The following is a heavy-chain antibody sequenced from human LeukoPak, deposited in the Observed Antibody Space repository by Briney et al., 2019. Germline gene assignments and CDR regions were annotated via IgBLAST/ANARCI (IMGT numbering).Heavy chain of an antibody. Sequence: GGSLRLSCAASGFTFSTSWMNWVRQAPGKGLEWVANIKQDGSDKYYMDSVKGRFTISRDNAKNPLYLQMNSLRAEDTAVYYCAKDSGWFRFDYWGQGTLVTVSS. D-gene: IGHD6-13*01. CDR1: GFTFSTSW. V-gene: IGHV3-7*03. CDR2: IKQDGSDK. J-gene: IGHJ4*02. CDR3: AKDSGWFRFDY.